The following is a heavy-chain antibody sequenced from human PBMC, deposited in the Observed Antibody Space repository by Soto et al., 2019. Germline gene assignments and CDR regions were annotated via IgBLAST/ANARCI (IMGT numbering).Heavy chain of an antibody. V-gene: IGHV3-23*01. Sequence: DVQLLESGGGLVQPGGSLRLSCVASGFTFSNYAMCWVRQAPGKGLEWVSTISGSGGTTYYADSVKGRVTISRDNSKNTLYLQINNLTTGDTAIYYCAKDAIGLGDYVLYSWGQGTLVTVSS. J-gene: IGHJ4*02. CDR1: GFTFSNYA. CDR3: AKDAIGLGDYVLYS. D-gene: IGHD4-17*01. CDR2: ISGSGGTT.